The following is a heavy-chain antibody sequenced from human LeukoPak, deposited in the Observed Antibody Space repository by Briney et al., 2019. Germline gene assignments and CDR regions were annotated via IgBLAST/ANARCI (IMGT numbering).Heavy chain of an antibody. D-gene: IGHD2-2*01. V-gene: IGHV1-18*04. J-gene: IGHJ4*02. CDR2: ISVYNGNT. Sequence: ASVKVSCKASGYTFTGYYINWVRQATGHGLQSIGWISVYNGNTHYAQKLQGRVTMTTDTSTSTAYMELRSLRSDDTAVYYCARASSLHEGPFFDYWGQGTLVTVSS. CDR1: GYTFTGYY. CDR3: ARASSLHEGPFFDY.